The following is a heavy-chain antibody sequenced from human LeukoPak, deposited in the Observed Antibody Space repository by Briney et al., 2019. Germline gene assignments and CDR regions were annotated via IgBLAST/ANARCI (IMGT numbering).Heavy chain of an antibody. CDR3: AKVMRDWGGPYYGMDV. CDR1: GFTVGVTFSRLG. J-gene: IGHJ6*02. Sequence: GGSLRLSCAASGFTVGVTFSRLGMHWVRQAPGKGLEWVAFIRYDGSDAYYGDSVKGRFTISRDNSKNTLYLQMNSLTADDTAVYYCAKVMRDWGGPYYGMDVWGQGTAVTVSS. V-gene: IGHV3-30*02. D-gene: IGHD7-27*01. CDR2: IRYDGSDA.